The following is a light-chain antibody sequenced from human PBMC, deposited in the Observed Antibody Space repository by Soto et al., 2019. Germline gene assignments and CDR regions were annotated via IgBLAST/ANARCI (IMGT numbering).Light chain of an antibody. Sequence: QSVLTQPPSVSGAPGQRVTISCTGGSSNIGAGYDVHWYQQLPGTAPKLLVSGNTNRPSGFPDRFSGSKSGTSASLAITGLQAEDEADYYCQSFDSSLSGWVFGGGTKLTVL. V-gene: IGLV1-40*01. J-gene: IGLJ3*02. CDR1: SSNIGAGYD. CDR3: QSFDSSLSGWV. CDR2: GNT.